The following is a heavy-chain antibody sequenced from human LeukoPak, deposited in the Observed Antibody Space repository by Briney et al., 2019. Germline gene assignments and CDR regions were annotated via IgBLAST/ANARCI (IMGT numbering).Heavy chain of an antibody. Sequence: ASVKVSCKASGYTFTSYYMHWVRQAPGQGLEWVGVINPSGGSTSYTQKFQGRVTMTRDTSTSTVYMELSSLRSDDTAVYYCAREGFPPKISDFWSGLGPYYYYGMDVWGQGTTVTVSS. D-gene: IGHD3-3*01. J-gene: IGHJ6*02. CDR3: AREGFPPKISDFWSGLGPYYYYGMDV. V-gene: IGHV1-46*01. CDR1: GYTFTSYY. CDR2: INPSGGST.